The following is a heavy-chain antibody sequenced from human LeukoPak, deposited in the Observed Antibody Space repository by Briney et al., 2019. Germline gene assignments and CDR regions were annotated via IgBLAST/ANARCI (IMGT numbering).Heavy chain of an antibody. D-gene: IGHD3-10*01. J-gene: IGHJ4*02. V-gene: IGHV3-21*01. CDR2: ISSSSSYI. CDR1: GFSFSSYS. Sequence: GGSLRLSCAASGFSFSSYSMNWVRQAPGKGLEWVSSISSSSSYIYYADSVKGRFTISIDNAKNSLYLQMNSLRGEDTAVYYCARGGSGSYSSDYWGQGTLVTVSS. CDR3: ARGGSGSYSSDY.